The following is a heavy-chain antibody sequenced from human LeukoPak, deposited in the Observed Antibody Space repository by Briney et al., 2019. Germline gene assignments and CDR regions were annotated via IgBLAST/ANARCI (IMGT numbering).Heavy chain of an antibody. CDR2: IYYSGST. Sequence: SETLSLTCTVSGGSISSYYWSWIRQPPGKGLEWIGYIYYSGSTNYNPSLKSRVTISVDTSKNQFSLKLSSVTAADTAVYYCARTVIAARPLDAFDIWGQGTMVTVSS. CDR3: ARTVIAARPLDAFDI. V-gene: IGHV4-59*01. D-gene: IGHD6-6*01. J-gene: IGHJ3*02. CDR1: GGSISSYY.